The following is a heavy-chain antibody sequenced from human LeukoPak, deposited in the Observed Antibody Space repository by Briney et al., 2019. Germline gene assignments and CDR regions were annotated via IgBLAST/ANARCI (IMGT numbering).Heavy chain of an antibody. CDR3: ATTYYYDSSGRDY. V-gene: IGHV3-21*01. D-gene: IGHD3-22*01. CDR1: GFTFSSYS. J-gene: IGHJ4*02. CDR2: ISSSSYI. Sequence: PGGSLRLSCAASGFTFSSYSMNWVRQAPGKGLEWVSSISSSSYIYYADSVKGRFTISRDNAKNSLYLQMNSLRAEDTAVYYCATTYYYDSSGRDYWGQGTLVTVSS.